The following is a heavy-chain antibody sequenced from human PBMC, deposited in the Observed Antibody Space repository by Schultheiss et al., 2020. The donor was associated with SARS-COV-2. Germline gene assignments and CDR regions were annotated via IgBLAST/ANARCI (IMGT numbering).Heavy chain of an antibody. J-gene: IGHJ4*02. D-gene: IGHD5-12*01. CDR3: ARDGGYGYH. CDR2: ISWNSGST. Sequence: GGSLRLSCAASGFTFSDYYMSWVRQAPGKGLEWVSGISWNSGSTSYADSVKGRFTISRDNAKNTLYLQMNSLRAEDTAVYYCARDGGYGYHWGQGTLVTVSS. V-gene: IGHV3-74*01. CDR1: GFTFSDYY.